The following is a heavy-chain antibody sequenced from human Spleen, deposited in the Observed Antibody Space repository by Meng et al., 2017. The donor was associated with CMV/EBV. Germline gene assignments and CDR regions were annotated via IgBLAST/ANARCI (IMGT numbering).Heavy chain of an antibody. J-gene: IGHJ4*02. D-gene: IGHD2-2*01. CDR2: MNPNSGNT. V-gene: IGHV1-8*02. CDR1: GYTFTAYY. CDR3: VRGAGSCSSATCSLGY. Sequence: ASVKVSCKTSGYTFTAYYFHWVRQAPGQGLEWMGWMNPNSGNTGYAQKFQGRVTMTRNTSISTAYMELNSLRSEDTAVYYWVRGAGSCSSATCSLGYWGQGTLVTVSS.